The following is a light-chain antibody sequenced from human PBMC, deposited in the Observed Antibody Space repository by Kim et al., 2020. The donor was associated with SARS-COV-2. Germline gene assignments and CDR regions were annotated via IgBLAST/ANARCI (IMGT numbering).Light chain of an antibody. CDR2: GAS. CDR1: QGISNS. J-gene: IGKJ4*02. V-gene: IGKV1-16*02. Sequence: DIQMTQSPSSLSASVGDRVTITCRASQGISNSLVWYQQRPRKAPKSLIYGASRLQSGVPSKFSASGSGTDFTLTISDLQPDDFASYYCQQYKSYPGTFGEGTKVDIK. CDR3: QQYKSYPGT.